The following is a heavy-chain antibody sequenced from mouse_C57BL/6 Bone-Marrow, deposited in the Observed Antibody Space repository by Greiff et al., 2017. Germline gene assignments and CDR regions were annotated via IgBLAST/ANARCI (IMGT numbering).Heavy chain of an antibody. CDR1: GYTFTSYG. V-gene: IGHV1-81*01. Sequence: VQLQQSGAELARPGASVKLSCKASGYTFTSYGLSWVKQRTGQGLEWIGEIYPRSGNTYYNEKFKGKATLTADKSSSTAYMELRSLTSAYSAVYFCARSGGNCYYAMDYWGQGTSVTVSS. CDR3: ARSGGNCYYAMDY. D-gene: IGHD2-1*01. J-gene: IGHJ4*01. CDR2: IYPRSGNT.